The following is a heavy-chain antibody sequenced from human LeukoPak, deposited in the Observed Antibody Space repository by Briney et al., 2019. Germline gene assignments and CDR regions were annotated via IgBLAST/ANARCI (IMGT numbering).Heavy chain of an antibody. Sequence: SETLSLTCAVYGGSFSGYYWSWIRQPPGKGLEWIGEINHSGSTNYNPSLESRVTISVDTSKNQFSLKLSSVTAADTAVYYCARDGYGNPHYYYYYMDVWGKGTTVTVPS. J-gene: IGHJ6*03. CDR3: ARDGYGNPHYYYYYMDV. D-gene: IGHD5-18*01. CDR2: INHSGST. CDR1: GGSFSGYY. V-gene: IGHV4-34*01.